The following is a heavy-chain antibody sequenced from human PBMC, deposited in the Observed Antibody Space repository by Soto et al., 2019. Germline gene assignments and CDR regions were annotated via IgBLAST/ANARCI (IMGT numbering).Heavy chain of an antibody. J-gene: IGHJ4*02. CDR2: IYHSGST. CDR3: ARDLGGSSSPHAGGFDY. D-gene: IGHD6-6*01. Sequence: PSETLSLTCAVSGGSISSGGYSWSWIRQPPGKGLEWIGYIYHSGSTYNNPSLKSRVTISVDRSKNQFSLKLSSVTAADTAVYYCARDLGGSSSPHAGGFDYWGQGTLVTVSS. V-gene: IGHV4-30-2*01. CDR1: GGSISSGGYS.